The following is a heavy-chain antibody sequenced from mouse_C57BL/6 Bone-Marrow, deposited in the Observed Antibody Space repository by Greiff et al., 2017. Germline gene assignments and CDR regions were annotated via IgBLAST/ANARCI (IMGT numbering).Heavy chain of an antibody. Sequence: QVQLQQPGPELVKPGASVQLSCKASGYTITSYWMHWVKPRPGQGLEWIGNINPSNGGTNYNETFKSKATLTADKSSSTAYMQLSIQTSEDSSADYGARDYCGSSYDDWGQGTTLTVSS. J-gene: IGHJ2*01. V-gene: IGHV1-53*01. CDR3: ARDYCGSSYDD. D-gene: IGHD1-1*01. CDR2: INPSNGGT. CDR1: GYTITSYW.